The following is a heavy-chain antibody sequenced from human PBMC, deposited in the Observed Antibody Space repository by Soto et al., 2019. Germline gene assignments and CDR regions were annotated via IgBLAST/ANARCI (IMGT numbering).Heavy chain of an antibody. J-gene: IGHJ4*02. V-gene: IGHV3-74*01. Sequence: EVQLVESGGGLVQPGGSLRLSCAASGFTFSSFWMHWVRQAPGEGLVWVSRINSDGSNTNYADSVKGRFTISRDNAKNTLYLQMNSRGAEDTAVYYCARGGVPAAMSYWGQGTLVTVSS. CDR1: GFTFSSFW. CDR2: INSDGSNT. CDR3: ARGGVPAAMSY. D-gene: IGHD2-2*01.